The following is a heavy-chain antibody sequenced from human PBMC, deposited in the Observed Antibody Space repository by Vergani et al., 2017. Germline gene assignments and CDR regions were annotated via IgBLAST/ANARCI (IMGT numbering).Heavy chain of an antibody. V-gene: IGHV1-2*02. Sequence: QVQLVQSGAEVKKPGASVKVSCKASGYTFTGYNMHWVRQAPGQGLEWMGWINPNSGGTNYAQKFQGRVTMTRDTSISTAYMELSRLRSDDTAVYYCARDGPGPNCSSTSCHYYYYYYMDVWGKGTTVTVSS. D-gene: IGHD2-2*01. J-gene: IGHJ6*03. CDR1: GYTFTGYN. CDR2: INPNSGGT. CDR3: ARDGPGPNCSSTSCHYYYYYYMDV.